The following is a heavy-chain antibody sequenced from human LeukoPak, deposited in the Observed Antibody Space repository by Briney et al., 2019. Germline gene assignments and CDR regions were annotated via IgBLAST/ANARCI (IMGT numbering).Heavy chain of an antibody. V-gene: IGHV3-23*01. Sequence: PGGSLRLSCAASGFTFSSFAMNWVRQTPGKGREWVSGISGTDGSTYYADSVKGRFTISRDNSRSTLYLQMNSLRADDTAVYYCAKEGGLIAMVRGLDVWGQGTTVTVSS. D-gene: IGHD3-10*01. CDR2: ISGTDGST. CDR3: AKEGGLIAMVRGLDV. CDR1: GFTFSSFA. J-gene: IGHJ6*02.